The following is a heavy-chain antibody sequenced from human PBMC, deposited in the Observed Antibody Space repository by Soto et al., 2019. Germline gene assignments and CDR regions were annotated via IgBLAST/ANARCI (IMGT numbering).Heavy chain of an antibody. V-gene: IGHV3-11*01. D-gene: IGHD3-10*01. CDR3: ARDERGYYYGSGSYYNSYGMDV. CDR1: GFTFSDHY. CDR2: ISSSGSTK. J-gene: IGHJ6*02. Sequence: GGSLRLSCAANGFTFSDHYMAWIRQAPGKGLEWLTYISSSGSTKHYADSVKGRFTISRDNDNNSMYLQMNSLRAEDTAVYYCARDERGYYYGSGSYYNSYGMDVWGQGTTVTVSS.